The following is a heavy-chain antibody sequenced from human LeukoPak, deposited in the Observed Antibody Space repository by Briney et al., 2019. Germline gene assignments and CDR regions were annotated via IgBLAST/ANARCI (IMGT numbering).Heavy chain of an antibody. CDR1: GYTFTGYY. CDR3: AKTPTQWFGELLWFDY. CDR2: INPNSGGT. D-gene: IGHD3-10*01. J-gene: IGHJ4*02. Sequence: GASVKVSCKASGYTFTGYYMHWVRQAPGQGLEWMGWINPNSGGTNYAQKFQGRVTMTRDTSISTAHMELSRLRSDDTAVYYCAKTPTQWFGELLWFDYWGQGTLVTVSS. V-gene: IGHV1-2*02.